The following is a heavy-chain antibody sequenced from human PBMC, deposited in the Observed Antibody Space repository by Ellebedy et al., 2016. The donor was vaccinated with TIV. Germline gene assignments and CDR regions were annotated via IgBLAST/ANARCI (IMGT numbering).Heavy chain of an antibody. CDR1: GFTFSSYA. Sequence: GGSLRLXXAASGFTFSSYAMSWVRQAPGKGLEWVSAISGSGGSTYYADSVKGRFTISRDNSKNTLYLQMNSLRAEDTAVYYCARDRLNDDAFDIWGQGTMVTVSS. D-gene: IGHD1-1*01. CDR3: ARDRLNDDAFDI. CDR2: ISGSGGST. J-gene: IGHJ3*02. V-gene: IGHV3-23*01.